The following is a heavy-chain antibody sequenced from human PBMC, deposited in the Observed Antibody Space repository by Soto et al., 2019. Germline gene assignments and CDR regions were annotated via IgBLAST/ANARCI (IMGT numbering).Heavy chain of an antibody. D-gene: IGHD3-10*01. V-gene: IGHV4-39*01. CDR3: ARTVLWFGELAWDY. Sequence: QLQLQESGPGLVKPSETLSLTCTVSGGSISSSSYYWGWIRQPPGKGLEWIGSIYYSGSTYYNPSLKSRVTISVDTSKNQCSLKLSSVTAADTAVYYCARTVLWFGELAWDYWGQGTLVTVSS. CDR1: GGSISSSSYY. J-gene: IGHJ4*02. CDR2: IYYSGST.